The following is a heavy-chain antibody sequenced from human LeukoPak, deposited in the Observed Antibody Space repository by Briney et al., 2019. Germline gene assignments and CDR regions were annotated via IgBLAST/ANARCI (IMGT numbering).Heavy chain of an antibody. Sequence: GGSLRLSCAGSGFIFDDYGMSWVRQAPGKGLEWVSGINWNGGSTGYADSVKGRFTISRDNAKNSLYLQMSSLRAEDTALYYCARAFKYSMSGYYFDYWGQGTLVTVSS. CDR2: INWNGGST. CDR3: ARAFKYSMSGYYFDY. CDR1: GFIFDDYG. V-gene: IGHV3-20*04. J-gene: IGHJ4*02. D-gene: IGHD2-21*01.